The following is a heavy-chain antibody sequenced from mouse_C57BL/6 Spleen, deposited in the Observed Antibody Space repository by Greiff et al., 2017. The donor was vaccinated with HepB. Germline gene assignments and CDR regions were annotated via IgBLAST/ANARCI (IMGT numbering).Heavy chain of an antibody. Sequence: VKLQQSGAELVRPGASVTLSCKASGYTFTDYEMHWVKQTPVHGLEWIGAIDPETGGTAYNQKFKGKAILTADKSSSTAYMELRSLTSEDSAVYYCTRPFYGNYDYAMDYWGQGTSVTVSS. J-gene: IGHJ4*01. D-gene: IGHD2-1*01. V-gene: IGHV1-15*01. CDR1: GYTFTDYE. CDR3: TRPFYGNYDYAMDY. CDR2: IDPETGGT.